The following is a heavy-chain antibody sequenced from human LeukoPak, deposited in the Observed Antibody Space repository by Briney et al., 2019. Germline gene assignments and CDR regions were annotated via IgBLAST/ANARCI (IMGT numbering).Heavy chain of an antibody. CDR2: IYYSGST. CDR1: GGSISSYY. CDR3: ARDPSYYDILTGYYPHGAFDI. D-gene: IGHD3-9*01. Sequence: SETLSLTCTVSGGSISSYYWSWIRQPPGKGLEWIGYIYYSGSTNYNPSLKSRVTKSVDTSKNQFSLKLSSVTAADTAVYYCARDPSYYDILTGYYPHGAFDIWGQGTMVTVSS. V-gene: IGHV4-59*01. J-gene: IGHJ3*02.